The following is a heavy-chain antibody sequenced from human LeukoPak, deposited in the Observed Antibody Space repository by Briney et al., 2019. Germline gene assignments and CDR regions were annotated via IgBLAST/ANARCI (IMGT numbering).Heavy chain of an antibody. J-gene: IGHJ4*02. D-gene: IGHD3-16*01. V-gene: IGHV3-21*01. CDR2: ISSSSSYI. Sequence: PGGSLRLSRAASGFTFSSYSMNWVRQAPGKGLEWVSSISSSSSYIYYADSVKGRFTISRDNAKNSLYLQMNSLRAEDTAVYYCARGLTFGGVPLYYFDYWAQGTLVTVSS. CDR3: ARGLTFGGVPLYYFDY. CDR1: GFTFSSYS.